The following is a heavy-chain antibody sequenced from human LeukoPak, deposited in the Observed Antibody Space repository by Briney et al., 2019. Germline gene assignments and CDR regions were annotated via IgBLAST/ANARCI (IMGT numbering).Heavy chain of an antibody. D-gene: IGHD1-26*01. Sequence: GGSLRLSCAASGFTFSSYEMNWVRQAPGKGLEWVSYISSSGSNTYYADSVKSRFTISRDNSMDRLYLQMSRLRDEDTAVYYCAKDSGSYSDDYWGQGTLVTVSS. J-gene: IGHJ4*02. CDR1: GFTFSSYE. CDR3: AKDSGSYSDDY. CDR2: ISSSGSNT. V-gene: IGHV3-48*03.